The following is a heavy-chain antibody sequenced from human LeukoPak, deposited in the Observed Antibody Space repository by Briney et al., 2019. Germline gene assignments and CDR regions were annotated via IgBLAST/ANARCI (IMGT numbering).Heavy chain of an antibody. CDR1: GYTFTNYA. Sequence: GASVKVSCKASGYTFTNYAISWVRQAPGQGLEWMGWISAYNGSTNYAQKLQGRVTMTTDTSTSTAYMELRSLRSDDTAVYYCARYYERGRGAFDIWGQGTMVTVSS. CDR3: ARYYERGRGAFDI. J-gene: IGHJ3*02. D-gene: IGHD2-15*01. V-gene: IGHV1-18*01. CDR2: ISAYNGST.